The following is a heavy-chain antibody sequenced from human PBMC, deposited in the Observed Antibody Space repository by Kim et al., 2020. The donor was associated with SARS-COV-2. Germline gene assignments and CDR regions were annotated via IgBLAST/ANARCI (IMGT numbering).Heavy chain of an antibody. D-gene: IGHD3-16*01. Sequence: YLPSVQCKVTISADKSISTACLQWRSLKASDTAMYYCARAVGGPQSMDVWGQGTTVTVSS. CDR3: ARAVGGPQSMDV. J-gene: IGHJ6*02. V-gene: IGHV5-51*01.